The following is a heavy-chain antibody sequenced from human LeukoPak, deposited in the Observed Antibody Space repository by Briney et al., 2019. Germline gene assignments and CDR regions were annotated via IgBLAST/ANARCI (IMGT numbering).Heavy chain of an antibody. CDR1: GFTFSSYW. V-gene: IGHV3-7*01. CDR3: AIAGRLSGYPYYFDY. CDR2: IKQDGSEK. Sequence: PGGSLRLSCAASGFTFSSYWMSWVRQAPGKGLEWVANIKQDGSEKYYVDSVKGRFTISRDNAKNSLYLQMNSLRAEDTAVYYCAIAGRLSGYPYYFDYWGQGTLVTVSS. J-gene: IGHJ4*02. D-gene: IGHD5-12*01.